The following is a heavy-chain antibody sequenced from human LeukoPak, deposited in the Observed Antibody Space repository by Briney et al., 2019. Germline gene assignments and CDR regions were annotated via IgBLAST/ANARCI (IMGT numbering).Heavy chain of an antibody. J-gene: IGHJ6*04. CDR2: ISSSSSTI. CDR1: GFTFSSYD. V-gene: IGHV3-48*01. CDR3: AELGISMIGGV. D-gene: IGHD3-10*02. Sequence: GGSLRLSCAASGFTFSSYDMNWVRQAPGKGLEWVSYISSSSSTIYYADSVKGRFTISRDNAKNSLYLQMNSLRAEDTAVYYCAELGISMIGGVWSKGTTVTISS.